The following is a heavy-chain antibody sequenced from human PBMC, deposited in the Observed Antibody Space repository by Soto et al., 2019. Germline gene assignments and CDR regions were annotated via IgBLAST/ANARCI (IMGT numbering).Heavy chain of an antibody. V-gene: IGHV1-3*05. D-gene: IGHD6-19*01. J-gene: IGHJ4*02. Sequence: QVQLVQSGAEEKKPGASVKVSCKASGYTFTGYAMHWVRQAPGQRLEWMGWINAGNGNTKYSQKFQGRVTITRDTPASTAYMELSSLRSKDTAVYSCARAVAVAADFDYWGQGTLVTVSS. CDR3: ARAVAVAADFDY. CDR2: INAGNGNT. CDR1: GYTFTGYA.